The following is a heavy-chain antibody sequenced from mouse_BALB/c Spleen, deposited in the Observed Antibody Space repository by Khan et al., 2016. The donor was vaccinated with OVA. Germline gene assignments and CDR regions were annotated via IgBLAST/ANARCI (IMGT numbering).Heavy chain of an antibody. CDR3: ARDYGSLYWYFDV. J-gene: IGHJ1*01. CDR2: IYYSGTV. V-gene: IGHV3-5*02. Sequence: EVQLQESGPGLVKPSQTVSLTCTVTGISITSGNYRWSWIRQFPGNKLEWIGNIYYSGTVTYTPSLTSRTTITRDTSKNQFFLEMNSVTAEDTAKYYGARDYGSLYWYFDVWGAGTTVTGSS. D-gene: IGHD1-1*01. CDR1: GISITSGNYR.